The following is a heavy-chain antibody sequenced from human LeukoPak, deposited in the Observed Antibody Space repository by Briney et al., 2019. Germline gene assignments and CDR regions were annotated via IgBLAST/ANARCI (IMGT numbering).Heavy chain of an antibody. D-gene: IGHD2-2*03. CDR2: IYSGGST. J-gene: IGHJ3*02. V-gene: IGHV3-66*01. CDR3: ARVGYCSSTSCYVSLGAFDI. CDR1: GFTVSSNY. Sequence: GGSLRLSCAASGFTVSSNYMSWVRQAPGKGLEWVSVIYSGGSTYYADSVKGRFTISRDNSKNTLYLQMNSLRAEDTAVYYCARVGYCSSTSCYVSLGAFDIWGQGTMVTVSS.